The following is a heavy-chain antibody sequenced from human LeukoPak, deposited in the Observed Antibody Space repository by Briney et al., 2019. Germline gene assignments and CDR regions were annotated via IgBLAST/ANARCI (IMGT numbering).Heavy chain of an antibody. CDR1: GPTFDEQS. CDR3: AKRNGSHLDH. Sequence: GGSLRLSCAASGPTFDEQSMHWVRQVPGKGPEWVAGISWNSGSIGYADSVKGRFTISRDNAKNSLYLQIDSLRLEDTALYYCAKRNGSHLDHWGQGTLVTVSS. CDR2: ISWNSGSI. D-gene: IGHD1-26*01. V-gene: IGHV3-9*01. J-gene: IGHJ4*02.